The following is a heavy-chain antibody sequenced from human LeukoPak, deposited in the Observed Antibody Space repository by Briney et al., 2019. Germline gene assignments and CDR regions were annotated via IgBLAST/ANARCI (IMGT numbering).Heavy chain of an antibody. CDR2: VYYSGST. Sequence: PSQTLSLTCAVSGGSISSGGYSWSWIRQPPGKGLEWIGSVYYSGSTYYNPSLKSRVTISVDTSKNQFSLKLSSVTAADTAVYYCARDWQDGGAFDYWGQGTLATVSS. J-gene: IGHJ4*02. CDR3: ARDWQDGGAFDY. CDR1: GGSISSGGYS. D-gene: IGHD3-16*01. V-gene: IGHV4-39*07.